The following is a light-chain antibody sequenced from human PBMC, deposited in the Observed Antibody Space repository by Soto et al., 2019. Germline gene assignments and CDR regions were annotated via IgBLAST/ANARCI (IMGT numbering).Light chain of an antibody. V-gene: IGKV3-15*01. CDR1: QSVSND. Sequence: EIVLTQSPGTLSVSPGERATLSCRASQSVSNDLAWIQQKPGQPPRLLIYGASTRATGIPARLTGSGFGTDFTLTIRSLQPADFAVYSCPQYNVWPRTFGQGTKVEIK. CDR3: PQYNVWPRT. J-gene: IGKJ1*01. CDR2: GAS.